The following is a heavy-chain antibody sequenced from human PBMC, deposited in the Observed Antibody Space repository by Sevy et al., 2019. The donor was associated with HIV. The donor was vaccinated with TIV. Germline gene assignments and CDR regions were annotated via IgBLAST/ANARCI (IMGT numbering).Heavy chain of an antibody. CDR2: IIPIFGTA. CDR3: ARVGPIKSSGYYY. Sequence: ASVKVSCKASGGTFSSYAISWVRQAPGQGLEWMGRIIPIFGTANYAQKFQGRVTITADESTSTAYMELSSLRSEDTAVYYCARVGPIKSSGYYYWGQGTLVTVSS. V-gene: IGHV1-69*13. D-gene: IGHD3-22*01. CDR1: GGTFSSYA. J-gene: IGHJ4*02.